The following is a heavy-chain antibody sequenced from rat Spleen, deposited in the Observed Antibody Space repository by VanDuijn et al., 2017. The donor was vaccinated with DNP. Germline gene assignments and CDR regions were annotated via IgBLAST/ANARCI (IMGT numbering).Heavy chain of an antibody. J-gene: IGHJ2*01. Sequence: EVQLVESGGGLVQPGRSMKLSCAASGFTFSDYGMAWVFQAPTKGPEWVATIIHDGSRTYYRDSVKGRFTISRDNAKNTLYLQMNSLRSEDTATYYCGRDLGGDYWGQGVMVTVSS. D-gene: IGHD5-1*01. CDR2: IIHDGSRT. V-gene: IGHV5-7*01. CDR3: GRDLGGDY. CDR1: GFTFSDYG.